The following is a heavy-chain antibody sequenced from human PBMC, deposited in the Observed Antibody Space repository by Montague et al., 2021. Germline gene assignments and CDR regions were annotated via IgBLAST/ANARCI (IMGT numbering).Heavy chain of an antibody. CDR3: ARGIPAHYYDSSGDAFDI. CDR2: IYHTGSA. CDR1: GDSISSGGYS. Sequence: TLSLTCVVSGDSISSGGYSWSWIRQPPGKGLEWIGYIYHTGSASHNPSLKGRVIISVDRAKNHFSLKLSSVTAADTAVYYCARGIPAHYYDSSGDAFDIWGQGTMVTVSS. J-gene: IGHJ3*02. D-gene: IGHD3-22*01. V-gene: IGHV4-30-2*01.